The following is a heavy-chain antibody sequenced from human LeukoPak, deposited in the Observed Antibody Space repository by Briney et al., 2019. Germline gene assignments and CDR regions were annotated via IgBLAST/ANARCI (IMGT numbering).Heavy chain of an antibody. V-gene: IGHV4-59*01. CDR3: ARVTGYMIEDYFDY. J-gene: IGHJ4*02. CDR1: GGSISSYY. D-gene: IGHD3-22*01. Sequence: SETLSLTCTVSGGSISSYYWSWIRQPPGKGLEWIGYIYYSGSTNYSPSLRSRVTISVDTSKNEFSLKLRSVTAADTAEYYCARVTGYMIEDYFDYWGQGTLVTVSS. CDR2: IYYSGST.